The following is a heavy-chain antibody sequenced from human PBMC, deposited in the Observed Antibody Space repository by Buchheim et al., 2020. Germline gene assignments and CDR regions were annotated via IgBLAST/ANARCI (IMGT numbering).Heavy chain of an antibody. D-gene: IGHD4-23*01. CDR3: ARFGVSKVVRWYFDY. CDR1: GGSISSSSNY. J-gene: IGHJ4*01. Sequence: QLQLQESGPGLVKPSETLSLTCTVSGGSISSSSNYWGWIRQPPGKGLEWIGSIYYSGSTYYNPSLKSRVTISVDTSKNTFSLKLSSVTAADTAVYYCARFGVSKVVRWYFDYWGQGTL. CDR2: IYYSGST. V-gene: IGHV4-39*01.